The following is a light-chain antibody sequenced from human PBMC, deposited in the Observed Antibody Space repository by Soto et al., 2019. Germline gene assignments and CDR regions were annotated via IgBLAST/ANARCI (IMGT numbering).Light chain of an antibody. V-gene: IGKV1-9*01. CDR1: QGISSY. CDR3: QQLNSYPLYT. J-gene: IGKJ2*01. CDR2: AAS. Sequence: DIQLTQSPSFLSASVGDRVTITCRASQGISSYLAWYQQKPGKAPKLLIYAASTLQSGVPSRFSGSGSGTEFTLTISSLQPEDFATYDCQQLNSYPLYTFGKGTKLEIK.